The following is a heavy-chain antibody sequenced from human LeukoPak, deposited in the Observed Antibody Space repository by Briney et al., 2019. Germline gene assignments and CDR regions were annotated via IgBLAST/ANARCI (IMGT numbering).Heavy chain of an antibody. J-gene: IGHJ2*01. CDR3: ARGGGACGGDCSWYFDL. CDR1: GGSISSYY. Sequence: PSETLSLTCTVSGGSISSYYWSWIRQPAGKGLEWIGPIYTSGSTNYNPSLKSRVTMSVDTSKNQFSLKLSSVTAADTAVYYCARGGGACGGDCSWYFDLWGRGTLVTVSS. D-gene: IGHD2-21*02. CDR2: IYTSGST. V-gene: IGHV4-4*07.